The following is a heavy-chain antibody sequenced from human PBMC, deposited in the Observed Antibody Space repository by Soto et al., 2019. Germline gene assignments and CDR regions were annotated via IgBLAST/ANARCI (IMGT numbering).Heavy chain of an antibody. CDR1: GFTFSSYS. CDR2: ISSSSSYI. D-gene: IGHD3-10*01. Sequence: EVQLVESGGGLVKPGGSLRLSCAASGFTFSSYSMNWVRQAPGKGLEWVSSISSSSSYIYYADSVKGRFTISRDNAKNSLYLQVNSLRAEDTALYYCARGPGGYWYFDLWGRGTLVTVSS. CDR3: ARGPGGYWYFDL. V-gene: IGHV3-21*01. J-gene: IGHJ2*01.